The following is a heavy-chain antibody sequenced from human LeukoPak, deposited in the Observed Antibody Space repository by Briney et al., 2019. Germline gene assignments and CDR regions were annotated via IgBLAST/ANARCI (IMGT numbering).Heavy chain of an antibody. CDR3: ARDSAYYGSGTYSMGYWYFGL. CDR2: INPNSGGT. V-gene: IGHV1-2*02. D-gene: IGHD3-10*01. Sequence: ASVKVSCKASGYTITGYYMHWVRQAPGQGLEWMGWINPNSGGTHYAQNFQVRVTMTRDTSINTAYMELSRLRSDDTAVYYCARDSAYYGSGTYSMGYWYFGLWGRGTLVTVSS. J-gene: IGHJ2*01. CDR1: GYTITGYY.